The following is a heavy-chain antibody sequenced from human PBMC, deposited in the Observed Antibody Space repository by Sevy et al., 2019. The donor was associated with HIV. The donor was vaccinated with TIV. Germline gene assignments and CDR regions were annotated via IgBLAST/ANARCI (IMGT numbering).Heavy chain of an antibody. CDR2: LSFGCGKI. CDR3: AREGCSRPHDY. CDR1: GFNFNIYS. D-gene: IGHD3-10*02. Sequence: GGSLRLSCAVSGFNFNIYSMSWVRQAPGKGLEWVSTLSFGCGKINYADSVKGRFIISRDDSKNTLYLQMNSLRAEDTAAYFCAREGCSRPHDYWGQGTLVTVSS. V-gene: IGHV3-23*01. J-gene: IGHJ4*02.